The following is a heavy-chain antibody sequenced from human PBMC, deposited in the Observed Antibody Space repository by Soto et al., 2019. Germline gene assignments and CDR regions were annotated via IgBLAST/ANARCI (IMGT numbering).Heavy chain of an antibody. Sequence: GGALRLSCAASGVTFSSDAMSGVRQAPGKGLEGVSAISGSGGSTYYADSVKGRFTISRDNSKNTLYLQMNSLRAEDTAVYYCVNDEQFVHYYYRXAVSAQRTTVTVSS. J-gene: IGHJ6*02. CDR1: GVTFSSDA. V-gene: IGHV3-23*01. CDR3: VNDEQFVHYYYRXAV. CDR2: ISGSGGST. D-gene: IGHD3-10*01.